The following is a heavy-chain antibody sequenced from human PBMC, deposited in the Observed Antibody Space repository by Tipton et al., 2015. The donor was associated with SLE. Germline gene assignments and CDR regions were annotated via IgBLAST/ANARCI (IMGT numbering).Heavy chain of an antibody. D-gene: IGHD3-10*01. CDR2: MSSSGAT. Sequence: TLSLTCTVSGASLTTSVFYWGWIRQPPGKGLEWLGSMSSSGATHSNPSLKSRVTISVDTSKNQFSLKMSSVTAADTAVYSCARVRRVLWLPSSFDSWGQGTLVTVSS. V-gene: IGHV4-39*07. J-gene: IGHJ4*02. CDR3: ARVRRVLWLPSSFDS. CDR1: GASLTTSVFY.